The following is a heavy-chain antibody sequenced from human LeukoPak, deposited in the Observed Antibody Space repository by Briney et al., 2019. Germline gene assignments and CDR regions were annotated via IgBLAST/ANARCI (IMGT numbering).Heavy chain of an antibody. D-gene: IGHD6-19*01. CDR2: FDPEDGET. V-gene: IGHV1-24*01. J-gene: IGHJ6*02. CDR3: ATATTIAVARYYGMDV. CDR1: GYTFTGYY. Sequence: GASVKVSCKASGYTFTGYYIHWVRQAPGKGLEWMGGFDPEDGETIYAQKFQGRGTMTEDTSTDTAYLELSSVVSEDTAVEYCATATTIAVARYYGMDVWGQGTTVTVSS.